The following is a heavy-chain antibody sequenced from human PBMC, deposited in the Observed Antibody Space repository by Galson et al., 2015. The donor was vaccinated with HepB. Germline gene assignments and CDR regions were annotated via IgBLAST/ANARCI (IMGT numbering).Heavy chain of an antibody. Sequence: SVKVSCKASGCTFTSYGISWVRQAPGQGLEWMGWISAYNGNTNYAQKLQGRVTMTTDTSTTTAYMELRSLRSDDTAVYYCARGAGRYYYDSSPSRYFDLWGRGTLVTVSS. CDR1: GCTFTSYG. D-gene: IGHD3-22*01. V-gene: IGHV1-18*04. CDR3: ARGAGRYYYDSSPSRYFDL. CDR2: ISAYNGNT. J-gene: IGHJ2*01.